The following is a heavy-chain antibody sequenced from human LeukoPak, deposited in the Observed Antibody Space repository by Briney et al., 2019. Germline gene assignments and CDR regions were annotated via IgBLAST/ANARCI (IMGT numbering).Heavy chain of an antibody. Sequence: SETLSLTCTVSAGSITSGGYYWSWIREHPVKGLEWIGYIYYSGSTYYNPSLKSRVTISVDTSKNQFSLKLSSVTAADTAVYYCASGLYYDISTGPAFDIWGQGTMVTVSS. V-gene: IGHV4-31*03. J-gene: IGHJ3*02. D-gene: IGHD3-9*01. CDR2: IYYSGST. CDR1: AGSITSGGYY. CDR3: ASGLYYDISTGPAFDI.